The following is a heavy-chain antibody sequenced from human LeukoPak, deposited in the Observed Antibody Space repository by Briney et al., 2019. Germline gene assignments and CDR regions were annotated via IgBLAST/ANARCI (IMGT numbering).Heavy chain of an antibody. CDR2: IIPILGIA. CDR3: ARVGYCSSTGCSRYYFDY. J-gene: IGHJ4*02. CDR1: GGTFSSYA. D-gene: IGHD2-2*01. V-gene: IGHV1-69*04. Sequence: GASVKVSCKASGGTFSSYAISWVRQAPGQGLEWMGRIIPILGIANYAQKFQGRVTITADKSTSTAYMELSSLRSEDTAVYYCARVGYCSSTGCSRYYFDYWGQGTLVTVSS.